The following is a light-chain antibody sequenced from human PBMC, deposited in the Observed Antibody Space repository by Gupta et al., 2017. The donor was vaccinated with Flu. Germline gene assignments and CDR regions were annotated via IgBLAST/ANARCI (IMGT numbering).Light chain of an antibody. J-gene: IGKJ2*01. CDR3: QQSYTTPT. CDR2: SAS. V-gene: IGKV1-39*01. CDR1: QRIRGA. Sequence: VGERVTITCRTSQRIRGALNWYKQKPGRAPRLLIYSASSLQNGVPSRFSGSGSVTDFTLTISSLQPEDFATYYWQQSYTTPTFGQGTKLEIK.